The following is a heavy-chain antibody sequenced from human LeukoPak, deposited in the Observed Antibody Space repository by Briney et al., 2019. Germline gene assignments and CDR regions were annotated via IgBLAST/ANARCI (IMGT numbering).Heavy chain of an antibody. J-gene: IGHJ5*02. V-gene: IGHV4-59*01. D-gene: IGHD6-13*01. CDR2: IHDTRGT. CDR3: AGGIGYATSPADH. CDR1: GGSMKNYY. Sequence: SETLSLTCTVSGGSMKNYYWSWIRQPPGKGLEWIGYIHDTRGTNYNPYLKSRVTMSLDTSKNHSSLSLNSVTAADTAVYFCAGGIGYATSPADHLGQGTLVIVSS.